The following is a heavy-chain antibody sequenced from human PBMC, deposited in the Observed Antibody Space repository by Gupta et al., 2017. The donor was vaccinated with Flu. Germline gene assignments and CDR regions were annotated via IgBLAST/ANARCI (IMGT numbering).Heavy chain of an antibody. V-gene: IGHV3-30*18. Sequence: QVQVVESGGGVVQPGRSLRLSCAASGFTFGSYGMHWVRQAPGKGLEWVAVISFDGSETYIADSVRGRFSISRDNSKNTVYLEMNKVRAEDTAVYYCAKARIRLWSAFDYWGQGTLVTVSS. J-gene: IGHJ4*02. CDR1: GFTFGSYG. CDR3: AKARIRLWSAFDY. D-gene: IGHD5-18*01. CDR2: ISFDGSET.